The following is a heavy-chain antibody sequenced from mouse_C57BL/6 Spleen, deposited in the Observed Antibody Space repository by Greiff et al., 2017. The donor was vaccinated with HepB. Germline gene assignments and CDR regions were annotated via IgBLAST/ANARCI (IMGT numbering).Heavy chain of an antibody. CDR1: GYAFSSSW. CDR3: ASAYYSNRYYAMDY. V-gene: IGHV1-82*01. CDR2: IYPGDGDT. Sequence: QVQLQQSGAELVKPGASVKISCKASGYAFSSSWMNWVKQRPGKGLEWIGRIYPGDGDTNYNGKFKGKATLTADKSSSTAYMQLSSLTSEDSAVYFCASAYYSNRYYAMDYWGQGTSVTVSS. J-gene: IGHJ4*01. D-gene: IGHD2-5*01.